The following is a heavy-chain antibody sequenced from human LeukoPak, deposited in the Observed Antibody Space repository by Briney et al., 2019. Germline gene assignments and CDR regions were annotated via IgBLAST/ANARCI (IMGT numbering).Heavy chain of an antibody. Sequence: SETLSLTCAVSGGSISNYYWSWIRQPAGKGLEWIGHIYSSGSTNYNPSLKSRVTMSLDTSKSQFSLKLSSVTAADTAVYYCAKDLYYDFWSGYSPMDVWGKGTTVTVSS. V-gene: IGHV4-4*07. CDR1: GGSISNYY. J-gene: IGHJ6*03. CDR3: AKDLYYDFWSGYSPMDV. D-gene: IGHD3-3*01. CDR2: IYSSGST.